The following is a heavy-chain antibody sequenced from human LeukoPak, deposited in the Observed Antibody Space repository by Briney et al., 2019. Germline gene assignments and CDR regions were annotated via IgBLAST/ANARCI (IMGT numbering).Heavy chain of an antibody. CDR2: LWYDGSTK. D-gene: IGHD2-2*01. CDR1: GFTFSSYG. J-gene: IGHJ4*02. Sequence: QPGGSLRLSCAASGFTFSSYGMHWVRQAPGKGLDGVSVLWYDGSTKYYADSVKGRFTISRDNSYNTLYLQMNSLRAEDRAVYYCTKDRGAYCSSTSCNTGFEYWGQGTLVTVSS. CDR3: TKDRGAYCSSTSCNTGFEY. V-gene: IGHV3-33*06.